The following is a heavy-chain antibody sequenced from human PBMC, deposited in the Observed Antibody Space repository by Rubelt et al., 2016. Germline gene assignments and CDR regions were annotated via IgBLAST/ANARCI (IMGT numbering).Heavy chain of an antibody. CDR2: MSPNSGNT. D-gene: IGHD2-2*02. V-gene: IGHV1-8*01. J-gene: IGHJ6*02. CDR1: GYTFTNYD. Sequence: QVQLVQSGAEVKKPGASVKVSCKASGYTFTNYDINWVRQATGQGLEWMGWMSPNSGNTGYAQKFQGRVTMTRNTSISTAYMDLSSLRSEDTAVYYCARVPIGYCSSTSCYNSGLDVWGQGTTVTVSS. CDR3: ARVPIGYCSSTSCYNSGLDV.